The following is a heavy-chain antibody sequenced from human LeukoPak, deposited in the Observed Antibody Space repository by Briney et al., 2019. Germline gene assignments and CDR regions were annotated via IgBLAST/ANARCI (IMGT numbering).Heavy chain of an antibody. CDR2: IIPIFGTA. CDR3: ARDQSPQYGGFDY. CDR1: GGTFSSYA. V-gene: IGHV1-69*05. J-gene: IGHJ4*02. Sequence: SVKVSXKASGGTFSSYAISWVRQAPGQGLEWMGRIIPIFGTANYAQKFQGRVTITTDESTSTAYMELSSLRSEDTAVYYCARDQSPQYGGFDYWGQGTLVTVSS. D-gene: IGHD2-21*01.